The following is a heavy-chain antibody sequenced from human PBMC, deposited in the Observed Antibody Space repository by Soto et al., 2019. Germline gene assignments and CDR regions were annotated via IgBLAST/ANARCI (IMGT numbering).Heavy chain of an antibody. Sequence: LSLTCTVSGGSLSSDNFFWSWVRQHPETGLEWVGYIYHTGAAYYNPSLKSRLTISLDTSKNRFSLSLISVTAADTAVYYCAREVISPATSDAFDIWGQGTMVTVSS. D-gene: IGHD1-26*01. J-gene: IGHJ3*02. CDR1: GGSLSSDNFF. CDR2: IYHTGAA. CDR3: AREVISPATSDAFDI. V-gene: IGHV4-31*03.